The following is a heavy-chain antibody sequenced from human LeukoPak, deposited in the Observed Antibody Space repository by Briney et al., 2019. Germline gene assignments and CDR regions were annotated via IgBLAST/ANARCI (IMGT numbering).Heavy chain of an antibody. CDR3: ARHVWLQPFDY. Sequence: SETLSLTCSVSGGSMNSYCWSWIRQSPGKGLEWIGYIYYSGSTNYNPSLKSRVTISVDTSKNQFSLKLSSVTAADTAVYYCARHVWLQPFDYWGQGTLVTVSS. V-gene: IGHV4-59*08. J-gene: IGHJ4*02. CDR1: GGSMNSYC. D-gene: IGHD3-9*01. CDR2: IYYSGST.